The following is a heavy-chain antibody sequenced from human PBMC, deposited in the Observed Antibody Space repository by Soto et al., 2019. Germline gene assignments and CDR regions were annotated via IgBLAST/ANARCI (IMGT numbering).Heavy chain of an antibody. CDR3: GREHCTSPTCHPAHYGFDV. D-gene: IGHD2-2*01. CDR2: SGSKDESYTT. CDR1: GFTFSDHY. Sequence: GGSVRLSCAASGFTFSDHYMGWGRQAPGKGLEWVGGSGSKDESYTTGYAASVKGRFTVSRDDSKSTLFLQMNSLRTEDTAVYYCGREHCTSPTCHPAHYGFDVWGQGTTVTASS. V-gene: IGHV3-72*01. J-gene: IGHJ6*02.